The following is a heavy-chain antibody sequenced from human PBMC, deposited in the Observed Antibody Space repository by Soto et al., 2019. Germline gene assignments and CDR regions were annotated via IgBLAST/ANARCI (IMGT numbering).Heavy chain of an antibody. V-gene: IGHV1-69*13. D-gene: IGHD3-10*01. CDR3: ARDKAGRRFGELLGGMDV. Sequence: SVKVSCKASGGTFSSNAISWVRQAPGQGLEWMGGIIPIFATANYAQKFQGRVTITADESTSTAYMELSSLRSEDTAVYYCARDKAGRRFGELLGGMDVWGQGTTVTVSS. CDR2: IIPIFATA. CDR1: GGTFSSNA. J-gene: IGHJ6*02.